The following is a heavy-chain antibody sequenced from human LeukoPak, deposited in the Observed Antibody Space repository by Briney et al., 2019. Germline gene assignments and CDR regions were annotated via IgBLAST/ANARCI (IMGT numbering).Heavy chain of an antibody. CDR3: ARGYSFGPYGMDV. D-gene: IGHD2-15*01. J-gene: IGHJ6*02. V-gene: IGHV3-64D*09. Sequence: TGGSLRLSCSASGFPFSSYAMHWVRQAPGKGLEYASAISDSGGSTYYADSVKGRFSIYRDNSKNTLYLQMSSLRAEDTAVYFCARGYSFGPYGMDVWGQGTTVTVSS. CDR1: GFPFSSYA. CDR2: ISDSGGST.